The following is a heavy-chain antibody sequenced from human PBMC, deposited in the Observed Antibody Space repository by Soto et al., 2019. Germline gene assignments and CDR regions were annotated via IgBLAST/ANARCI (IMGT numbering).Heavy chain of an antibody. V-gene: IGHV3-23*01. CDR2: ISGSGGST. D-gene: IGHD3-22*01. J-gene: IGHJ4*02. CDR1: GFTFSSYV. CDR3: AKVRADYCDSSGPIDY. Sequence: EVQLLESGGGLVQPGGSLRLSCAASGFTFSSYVMSWVRQAPGKGLEWVSAISGSGGSTYYGDSVKGRFTISRDNCKNTMYLQMNSLRDEDTAVYYCAKVRADYCDSSGPIDYWGQGTLVTVSS.